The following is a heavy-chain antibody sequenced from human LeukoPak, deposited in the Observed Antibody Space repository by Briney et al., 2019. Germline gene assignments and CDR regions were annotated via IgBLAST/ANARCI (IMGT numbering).Heavy chain of an antibody. D-gene: IGHD6-19*01. CDR3: ATALPPKWLVDAFDI. J-gene: IGHJ3*02. CDR2: INPIFGTT. CDR1: GGTFSSYA. V-gene: IGHV1-69*06. Sequence: SVKVSCKASGGTFSSYAISWVRQAPGQGLEWMGGINPIFGTTNNAQKFRGRVTMTEDTSTDTAYMELSSLRSEDTAVYYCATALPPKWLVDAFDIWGQGTMVTVSS.